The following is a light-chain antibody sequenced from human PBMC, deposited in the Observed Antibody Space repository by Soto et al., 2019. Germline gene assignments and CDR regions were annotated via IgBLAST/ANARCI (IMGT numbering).Light chain of an antibody. J-gene: IGKJ4*01. CDR2: AAS. CDR3: QQTISFPVT. Sequence: DIQMTQSPCSVSASVGDRVTITCRASQGIGSWLGWYQQKPGKAPKLLISAASSLQSGVPSRFIGSGSGTDFSLTISSLQPEDFATYYCQQTISFPVTFGGGTKVEIK. V-gene: IGKV1-12*01. CDR1: QGIGSW.